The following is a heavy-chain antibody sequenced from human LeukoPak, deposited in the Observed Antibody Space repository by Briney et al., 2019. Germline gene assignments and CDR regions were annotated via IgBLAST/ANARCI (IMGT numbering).Heavy chain of an antibody. CDR2: IKEDGSDI. V-gene: IGHV3-7*01. Sequence: PGGSLRLSCAASGFTFSTYAMSWVRQIPGKGLEWVANIKEDGSDIHYADSVEGRFTISRDNAKNSLHLQMNSLRVEDTAVYYCARGPRNSPYNLFDPWGQGTQVTVSS. CDR3: ARGPRNSPYNLFDP. CDR1: GFTFSTYA. D-gene: IGHD4-23*01. J-gene: IGHJ5*02.